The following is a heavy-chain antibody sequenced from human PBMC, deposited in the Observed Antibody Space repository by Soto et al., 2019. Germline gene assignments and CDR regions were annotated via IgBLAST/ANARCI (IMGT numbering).Heavy chain of an antibody. D-gene: IGHD2-8*01. J-gene: IGHJ4*02. CDR1: GFTFSSYS. Sequence: GGPLRLSRADSGFTFSSYSMNWVRQAPGKGLEWVSYISSSGSTIYYADSVKGRFTISRDNAKNSLYLQMNSLRDEDTAVYYCARDLRMVYAIDFDYWGQGTLVTVSS. V-gene: IGHV3-48*02. CDR2: ISSSGSTI. CDR3: ARDLRMVYAIDFDY.